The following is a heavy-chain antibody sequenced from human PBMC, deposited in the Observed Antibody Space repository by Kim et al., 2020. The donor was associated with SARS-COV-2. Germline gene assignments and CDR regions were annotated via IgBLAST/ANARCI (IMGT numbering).Heavy chain of an antibody. CDR1: GFTFSSYA. Sequence: GGSLRLSCAASGFTFSSYAMHWVRQAPGKGLEWVAVISYDGSNKYYADSVKGRFTISRDNSKNTLYLQMNSLRAEDTAVYYCARDRNSYYYGSGSYEHWGQGTLVTVSS. V-gene: IGHV3-30-3*01. CDR2: ISYDGSNK. CDR3: ARDRNSYYYGSGSYEH. D-gene: IGHD3-10*01. J-gene: IGHJ4*02.